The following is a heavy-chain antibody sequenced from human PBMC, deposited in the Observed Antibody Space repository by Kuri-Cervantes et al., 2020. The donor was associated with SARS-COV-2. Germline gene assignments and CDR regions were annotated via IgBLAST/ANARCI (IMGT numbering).Heavy chain of an antibody. Sequence: GESLKISCAASEFTFSSYAMHWVRQAPGKGLEWVAVISYDGSNKYYADSVKGRFTISRDNSKNTLYLQMNSLRADDTAIYYCAKASWGDTAINWFDPWGQGTLVTVSS. J-gene: IGHJ5*02. V-gene: IGHV3-30*07. D-gene: IGHD5-18*01. CDR2: ISYDGSNK. CDR3: AKASWGDTAINWFDP. CDR1: EFTFSSYA.